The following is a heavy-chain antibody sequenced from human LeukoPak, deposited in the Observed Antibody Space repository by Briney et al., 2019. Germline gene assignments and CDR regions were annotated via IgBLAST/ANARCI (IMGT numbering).Heavy chain of an antibody. D-gene: IGHD3/OR15-3a*01. CDR3: ARDRYLDRFDP. V-gene: IGHV4-59*01. Sequence: PSETLSLTCTVSGGSISTYYWSWIRQPPGKGVEWIGYIYYSGSTNYNPSLKSRVTISVDTSKNQFSLKLSSVTAADTAVYYCARDRYLDRFDPWGQGTLVTVSS. CDR1: GGSISTYY. CDR2: IYYSGST. J-gene: IGHJ5*02.